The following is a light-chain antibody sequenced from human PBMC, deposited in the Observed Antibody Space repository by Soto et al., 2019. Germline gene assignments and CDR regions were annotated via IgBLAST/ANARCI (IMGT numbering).Light chain of an antibody. Sequence: QSVLTQPPSASGSPGQSVTISCTGISSDVGAYNYVSWYQQHPGKAPKLMIYEVSYRPSGVPDRFSGSKSGNTASLTVSGLQAEDEADYYCSSYAGSSTVFGTGTKVTVL. CDR3: SSYAGSSTV. CDR1: SSDVGAYNY. J-gene: IGLJ1*01. V-gene: IGLV2-8*01. CDR2: EVS.